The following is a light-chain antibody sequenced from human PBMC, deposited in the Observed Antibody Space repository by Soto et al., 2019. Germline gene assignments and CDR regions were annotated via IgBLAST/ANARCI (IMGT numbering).Light chain of an antibody. CDR1: QGISNY. J-gene: IGKJ3*01. V-gene: IGKV1-27*01. CDR2: ATS. CDR3: QKYNWPPFT. Sequence: DIQMTQSPSSLAASVGDRVTISCRVSQGISNYLAWYQQKPGKAPKLLIYATSTLQSGVSSRFTGSGSGTDFTLTISSLQPEDVATYYCQKYNWPPFTFGPGTKVDI.